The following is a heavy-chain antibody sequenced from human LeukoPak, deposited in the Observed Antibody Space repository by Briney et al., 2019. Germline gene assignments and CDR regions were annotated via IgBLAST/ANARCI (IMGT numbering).Heavy chain of an antibody. D-gene: IGHD3-10*01. V-gene: IGHV1-2*04. J-gene: IGHJ5*02. Sequence: GASVKVSCKASGYTFTNYYVHWVRQAPGQGLEWMGWINPNSGGTNYAQKFQGWVTMTRDTSISTAYMELSRLRSDDTAVYYCARGDYYAPGWFDPWGQGTLVTVSS. CDR1: GYTFTNYY. CDR2: INPNSGGT. CDR3: ARGDYYAPGWFDP.